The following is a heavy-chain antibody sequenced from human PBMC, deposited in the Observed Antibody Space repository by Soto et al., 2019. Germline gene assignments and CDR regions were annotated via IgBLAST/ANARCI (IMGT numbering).Heavy chain of an antibody. D-gene: IGHD2-8*01. CDR2: IKQDGSEK. CDR1: GFTFGSYW. V-gene: IGHV3-7*03. Sequence: GSLRLSCAASGFTFGSYWMSWVRQAPGKGLEWVANIKQDGSEKYYVDSVKGRFTISRDNAKNSLYLQMNSLRAEDTAVYYCARDPYCTNGVCSYFDYWGQGTLVTVSS. CDR3: ARDPYCTNGVCSYFDY. J-gene: IGHJ4*02.